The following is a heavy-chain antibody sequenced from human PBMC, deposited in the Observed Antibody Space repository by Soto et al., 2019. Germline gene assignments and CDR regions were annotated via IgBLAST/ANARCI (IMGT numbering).Heavy chain of an antibody. V-gene: IGHV3-21*01. CDR3: ARDKDIVVVTAAGGMLFDI. J-gene: IGHJ3*02. D-gene: IGHD2-2*01. CDR2: ISSSSSYI. CDR1: GFTFSSYS. Sequence: GGSLRLSCAASGFTFSSYSMNWVRQAPGKGLEWVSSISSSSSYIYYADSVKGRFTISRDNAKNSLYLQMNSLRAEDTAVYYCARDKDIVVVTAAGGMLFDIWGQGTMVTVSS.